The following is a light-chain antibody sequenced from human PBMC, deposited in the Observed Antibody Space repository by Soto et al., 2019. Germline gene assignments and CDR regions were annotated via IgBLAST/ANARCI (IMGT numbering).Light chain of an antibody. CDR1: QDITHY. J-gene: IGKJ5*01. Sequence: IQMTQSPSSLSASVGDRFTITCQASQDITHYLNWYQQRPGKAPKRLIYDASTLHAGVPSRFSGSGSGTEFAFTISCLQPEDVATYYCQQYYDLPITFGQVTRLEIK. V-gene: IGKV1-33*01. CDR3: QQYYDLPIT. CDR2: DAS.